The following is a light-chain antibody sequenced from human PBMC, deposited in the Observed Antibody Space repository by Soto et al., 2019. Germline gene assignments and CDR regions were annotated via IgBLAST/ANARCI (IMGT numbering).Light chain of an antibody. Sequence: IQMTQSPSSLSSSVGDRVTITCQASHDINKNLIWYQQKPGKAPKLLIYDASDLETGVPSRFSGSGSGTGFTFTISSLQPEDFATYYCQQYESLPLTFGQGTRLEIK. CDR2: DAS. J-gene: IGKJ5*01. CDR1: HDINKN. V-gene: IGKV1-33*01. CDR3: QQYESLPLT.